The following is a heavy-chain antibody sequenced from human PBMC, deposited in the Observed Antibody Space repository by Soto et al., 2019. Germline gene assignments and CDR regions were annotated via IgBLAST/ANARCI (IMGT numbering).Heavy chain of an antibody. CDR3: ARAPFGSGYQMQGTLLAPFQH. CDR2: IIPIFGTA. J-gene: IGHJ1*01. Sequence: SVKVSCKASGCTFSSYAISCVRQAPGQVLEWMGGIIPIFGTANYAQKFQGRVTITADESTSTAYMELSSLRSEDTAVYYCARAPFGSGYQMQGTLLAPFQHWGQGTLVTVSS. D-gene: IGHD3-22*01. CDR1: GCTFSSYA. V-gene: IGHV1-69*13.